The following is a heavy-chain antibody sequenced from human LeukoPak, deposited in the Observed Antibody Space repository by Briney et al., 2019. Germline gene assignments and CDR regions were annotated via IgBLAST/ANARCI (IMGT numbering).Heavy chain of an antibody. CDR3: ARDQGITMVRGVSSPGNDY. D-gene: IGHD3-10*01. V-gene: IGHV1-69*04. J-gene: IGHJ4*02. CDR2: IIPILGIA. Sequence: SAKVSCKASGGTFSSYTISWVRQAPGQGLEWMGRIIPILGIANYAQKFQSRVTITADKSTSTAYMELSSLRSEDTAVYYCARDQGITMVRGVSSPGNDYWGQGTLVTVSS. CDR1: GGTFSSYT.